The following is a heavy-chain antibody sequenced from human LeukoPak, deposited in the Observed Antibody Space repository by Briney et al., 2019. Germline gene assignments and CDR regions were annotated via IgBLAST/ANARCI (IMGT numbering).Heavy chain of an antibody. J-gene: IGHJ3*02. CDR2: IGTDGSTT. V-gene: IGHV3-74*01. Sequence: GGALRLSCAASGFTFSNYWMHWVRQVPGKGLMWVSRIGTDGSTTTYADSVRGRFTISRDNAKNTLSLQMNSLRGEDTAVYYCARDKYGGNSNAFDIWGQGTLVTVSS. D-gene: IGHD4-23*01. CDR1: GFTFSNYW. CDR3: ARDKYGGNSNAFDI.